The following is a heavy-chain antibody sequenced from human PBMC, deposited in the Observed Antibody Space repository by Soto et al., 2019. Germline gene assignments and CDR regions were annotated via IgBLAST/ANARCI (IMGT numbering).Heavy chain of an antibody. D-gene: IGHD6-6*01. J-gene: IGHJ6*02. CDR2: INPNSGGT. V-gene: IGHV1-2*04. CDR3: AREVIAARLHYGMDV. Sequence: ASVKVSCKASGYTFTGYYMHWVRQAPGQGLEWMGWINPNSGGTNYAQKFQGWVTMTRDTSISTAYMELSRLRSDDTAVYYCAREVIAARLHYGMDVWGQGTTVTVSS. CDR1: GYTFTGYY.